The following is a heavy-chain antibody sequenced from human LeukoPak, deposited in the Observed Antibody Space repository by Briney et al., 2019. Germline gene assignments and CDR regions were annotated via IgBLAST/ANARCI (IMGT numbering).Heavy chain of an antibody. CDR1: GGSISSDY. CDR2: IYTSGNT. CDR3: ARGQTEPYRPYYFHYVDV. D-gene: IGHD1-14*01. Sequence: SETLSLTCTVSGGSISSDYWSWIRQPAGKGLEWIGRIYTSGNTNYNPSLMSRVSMSVDTSKNQFSLNLSSVTAADTAVYYCARGQTEPYRPYYFHYVDVWGKGTTVTISS. V-gene: IGHV4-4*07. J-gene: IGHJ6*03.